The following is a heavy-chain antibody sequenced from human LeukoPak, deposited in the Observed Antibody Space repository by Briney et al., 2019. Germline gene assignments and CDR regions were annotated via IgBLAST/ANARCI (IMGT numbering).Heavy chain of an antibody. Sequence: GGSLRLSCAASGFTFSNYAMSWVRQAPARGLEWVSSLRGDGETFYADSVKGRFTISRDNSKNTLYLQMNSLRAEDTAVYYCARDNMEYNWFDPWGQGTLVTVSS. V-gene: IGHV3-23*01. CDR2: LRGDGET. J-gene: IGHJ5*02. D-gene: IGHD3-3*01. CDR1: GFTFSNYA. CDR3: ARDNMEYNWFDP.